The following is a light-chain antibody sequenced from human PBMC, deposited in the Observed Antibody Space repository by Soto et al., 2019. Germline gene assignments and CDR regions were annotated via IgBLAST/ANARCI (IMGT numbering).Light chain of an antibody. Sequence: EIALTQSPASLSLSPGDRATLSCRASQSVDSFLAWYQQKHGRTPSLHIYATSNRATGITARFSGSGSGTYFTLTISRLEPEDFAVYDCQVRTDWTPFKFTFGQGTKLEVK. V-gene: IGKV3-11*01. CDR3: QVRTDWTPFKFT. CDR2: ATS. J-gene: IGKJ2*01. CDR1: QSVDSF.